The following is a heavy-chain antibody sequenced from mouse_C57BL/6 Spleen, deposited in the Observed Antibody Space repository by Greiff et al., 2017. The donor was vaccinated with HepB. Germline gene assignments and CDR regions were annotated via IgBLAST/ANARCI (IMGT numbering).Heavy chain of an antibody. Sequence: LVESGAELVRPGASVKLSCKASGYTFTDYYINWVKQRPGQGLEWIARIYPGSGNTYYNEKFKGKATLTAEKSSSTAYMQLSSLTSEDSAVYFCAREGEIIYDGYYYYFDYWGQGTTLTVSS. CDR3: AREGEIIYDGYYYYFDY. V-gene: IGHV1-76*01. D-gene: IGHD2-3*01. CDR1: GYTFTDYY. J-gene: IGHJ2*01. CDR2: IYPGSGNT.